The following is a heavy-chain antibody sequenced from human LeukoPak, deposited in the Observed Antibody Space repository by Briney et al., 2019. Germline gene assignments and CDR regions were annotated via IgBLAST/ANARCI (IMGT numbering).Heavy chain of an antibody. CDR1: GGSISSYY. D-gene: IGHD1-20*01. CDR2: IYYSGST. V-gene: IGHV4-59*01. Sequence: SETLSLTCTVSGGSISSYYWSWIRQPPGKGLEWIGYIYYSGSTNYNPSLKSRVTKSVDTSKNQFSLKLSSVTAADTAVYYCARGDPGITGTTYFDYWGQGTLVTVSS. CDR3: ARGDPGITGTTYFDY. J-gene: IGHJ4*02.